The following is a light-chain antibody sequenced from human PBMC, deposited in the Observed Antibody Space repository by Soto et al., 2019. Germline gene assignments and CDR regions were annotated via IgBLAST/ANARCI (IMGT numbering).Light chain of an antibody. CDR2: WAS. V-gene: IGKV4-1*01. J-gene: IGKJ1*01. Sequence: DIVMTQSPDSLAVSLGERATINCKSSQSVLYSSNNKNYLAWYQQKPGQPPKLLIYWASTRDSGVPDRFSGSGSGTDFTLTISSRQAEDVAVYYCQQYYRPGTFGQGTKVEIK. CDR3: QQYYRPGT. CDR1: QSVLYSSNNKNY.